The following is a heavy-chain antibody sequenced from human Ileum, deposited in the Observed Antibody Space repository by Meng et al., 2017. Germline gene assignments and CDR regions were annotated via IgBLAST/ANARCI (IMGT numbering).Heavy chain of an antibody. CDR2: IYYRSKWYN. CDR3: AREAHRAAFGH. Sequence: QLQQSSPGGVKPSHTLSLTCAISGDSRFINSATCNWVSQSPSRGLEWMGRIYYRSKWYNDYALSVNSRITVNPDTSKNQISLQLNSVTPDDTAVYYCAREAHRAAFGHWGQGTLVTVSS. J-gene: IGHJ4*02. V-gene: IGHV6-1*01. D-gene: IGHD6-25*01. CDR1: GDSRFINSAT.